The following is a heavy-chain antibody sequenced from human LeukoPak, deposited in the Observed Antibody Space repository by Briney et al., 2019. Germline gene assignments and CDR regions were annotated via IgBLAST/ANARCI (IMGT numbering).Heavy chain of an antibody. CDR3: ARHDTAMATDYGMDV. CDR1: GFTFSDYY. D-gene: IGHD5-18*01. J-gene: IGHJ6*02. Sequence: PGRSLRLSCAASGFTFSDYYMSRIRQAPGKGLEWVSYISSRGSTIYYADSVKGRFTISRDNAKNSLYLQMNSLRAEDTAVYYCARHDTAMATDYGMDVWGQGTTVTVSS. CDR2: ISSRGSTI. V-gene: IGHV3-11*01.